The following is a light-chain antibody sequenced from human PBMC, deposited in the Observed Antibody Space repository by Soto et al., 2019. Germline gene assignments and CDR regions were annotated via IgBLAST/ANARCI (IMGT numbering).Light chain of an antibody. Sequence: DIQMTQSPSSLSTSVGDTVTITCRASQGINTHLAWFQQKPGKAPKSLIYAASSLQSGVPSRFSGSVSGTDFTLTINNLQPEDLATYFCQQYSDYSRTFGQGTKVEIK. CDR3: QQYSDYSRT. CDR1: QGINTH. V-gene: IGKV1-16*01. J-gene: IGKJ1*01. CDR2: AAS.